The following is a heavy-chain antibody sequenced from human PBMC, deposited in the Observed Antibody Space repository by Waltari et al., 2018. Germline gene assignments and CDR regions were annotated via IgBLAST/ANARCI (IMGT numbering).Heavy chain of an antibody. CDR1: GGSISSSSYY. CDR2: IYYSGST. V-gene: IGHV4-39*01. D-gene: IGHD5-12*01. J-gene: IGHJ4*02. CDR3: ASSMEEMATIN. Sequence: QLQLQESGPGLVKPSETLSLTCTVSGGSISSSSYYWGWIRQPPGKGLEWIGSIYYSGSTYYNPSLKSRVTISVDTSKNQFSLKLSSVTAADTAVYYCASSMEEMATINWGQGTLVTVSS.